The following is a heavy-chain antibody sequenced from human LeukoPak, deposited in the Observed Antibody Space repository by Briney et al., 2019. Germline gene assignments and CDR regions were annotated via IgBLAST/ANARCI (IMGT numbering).Heavy chain of an antibody. CDR3: AKDPHRGYSGYGYFDY. CDR2: ISGSGGST. J-gene: IGHJ4*02. CDR1: GFTFSSYW. Sequence: GGSLRLSCAASGFTFSSYWMSWVLQAPGKGLEWVSAISGSGGSTYYADSVKGRFTISRDNSKNTLYLQMNSLRAEDTAVYYCAKDPHRGYSGYGYFDYWGPGTLVTVTS. D-gene: IGHD5-12*01. V-gene: IGHV3-23*01.